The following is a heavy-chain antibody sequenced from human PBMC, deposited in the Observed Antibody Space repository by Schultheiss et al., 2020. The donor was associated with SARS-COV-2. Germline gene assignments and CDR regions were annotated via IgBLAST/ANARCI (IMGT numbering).Heavy chain of an antibody. D-gene: IGHD3-22*01. CDR3: ARDHNYYDSSWVVDY. J-gene: IGHJ4*02. CDR2: IWYDGSNK. V-gene: IGHV3-33*01. Sequence: GGSLRLSCAASGFTFSSYGMHWVRQAPGKGLEWVAVIWYDGSNKYYADSVKGRFTISRDNSKNTLYLQMNSLRAEDTAVYYCARDHNYYDSSWVVDYWGQGTLVTVSS. CDR1: GFTFSSYG.